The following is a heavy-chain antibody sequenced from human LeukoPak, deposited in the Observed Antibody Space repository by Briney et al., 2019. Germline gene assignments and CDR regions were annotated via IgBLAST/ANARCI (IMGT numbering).Heavy chain of an antibody. V-gene: IGHV3-23*01. D-gene: IGHD2-2*01. CDR1: KFNFHTYG. Sequence: GGSLRLSCTTPKFNFHTYGLTWVRQAPGKELEWVSSISGSGGSTQYAASVQGRFTISRDNSKNTLYLQMNSLRAEDTAVYYCAKDHTTVVPAAISWFDPWGQGTLVTVSS. CDR3: AKDHTTVVPAAISWFDP. J-gene: IGHJ5*02. CDR2: ISGSGGST.